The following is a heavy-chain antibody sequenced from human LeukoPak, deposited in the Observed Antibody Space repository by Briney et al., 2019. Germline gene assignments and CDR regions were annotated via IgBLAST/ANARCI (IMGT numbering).Heavy chain of an antibody. Sequence: GGPVRLSCAASGVIFRSFAMMGLREAREGAREGVSDISGRGGSIHYADSVKGRYTISSDNHKNTLYLQMNSLRAEDTAVYYCAKPRGYCSSPSCYATYYYYYGMDVWAKGPRSPSPQ. J-gene: IGHJ6*04. CDR3: AKPRGYCSSPSCYATYYYYYGMDV. CDR1: GVIFRSFA. D-gene: IGHD2-2*01. CDR2: ISGRGGSI. V-gene: IGHV3-23*01.